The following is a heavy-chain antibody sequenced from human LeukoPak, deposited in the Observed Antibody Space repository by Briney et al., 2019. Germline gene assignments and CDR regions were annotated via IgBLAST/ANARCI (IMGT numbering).Heavy chain of an antibody. Sequence: ASVKVSCKASGYTFTTYDITWVRQATGQGLEWMGWMNPNSGDTAYAQTFQGRVAMTRDTSISTAYMELSSLRSEDTAVYYCATILRDCSSTSCYWNRDYYYYGMDVWGQGTTVTVSS. CDR2: MNPNSGDT. CDR1: GYTFTTYD. V-gene: IGHV1-8*01. D-gene: IGHD2-2*01. CDR3: ATILRDCSSTSCYWNRDYYYYGMDV. J-gene: IGHJ6*02.